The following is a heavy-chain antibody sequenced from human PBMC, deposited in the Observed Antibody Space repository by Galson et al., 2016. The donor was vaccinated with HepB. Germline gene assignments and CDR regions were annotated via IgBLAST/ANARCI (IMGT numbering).Heavy chain of an antibody. CDR2: INSDDSDI. V-gene: IGHV3-74*01. CDR1: GFTFTKYW. D-gene: IGHD2-21*01. J-gene: IGHJ4*02. CDR3: ARDHVANGH. Sequence: SLRLSCAASGFTFTKYWMHWFRQVPGKGPVWIARINSDDSDINYADSVKGRFTVSRDNAKNTVFLQMSSLRVEDTAVYYCARDHVANGHWGQGSMVIVSS.